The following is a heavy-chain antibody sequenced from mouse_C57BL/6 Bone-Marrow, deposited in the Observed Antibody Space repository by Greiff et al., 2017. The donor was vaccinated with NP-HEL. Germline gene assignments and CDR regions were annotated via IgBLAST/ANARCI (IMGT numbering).Heavy chain of an antibody. CDR3: ATRPDGFAY. CDR2: IYPGDGDT. CDR1: GYAFSSSW. V-gene: IGHV1-82*01. Sequence: QVQLKESGPELVKPGASVKISCKASGYAFSSSWMNWVKQRPGKGLEWIGRIYPGDGDTNYNGKFKGKATLTADKSSSTAYMQLSSLTSEDSAVYFCATRPDGFAYWGQGTLVTVSA. J-gene: IGHJ3*01.